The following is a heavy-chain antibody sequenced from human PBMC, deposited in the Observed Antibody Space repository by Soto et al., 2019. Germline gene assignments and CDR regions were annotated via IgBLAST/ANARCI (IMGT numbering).Heavy chain of an antibody. Sequence: PSETLSLTCTVSGGYVSSTTYYCGWIRQPPGKGLEWIGSFYYSGSTYYNPSLKSRVTISEDASKNQLSLKLDSVTAADTAVYYCARLITMVRGVYPYWGQGTLVTVSS. V-gene: IGHV4-39*01. D-gene: IGHD3-10*01. CDR3: ARLITMVRGVYPY. CDR1: GGYVSSTTYY. J-gene: IGHJ4*02. CDR2: FYYSGST.